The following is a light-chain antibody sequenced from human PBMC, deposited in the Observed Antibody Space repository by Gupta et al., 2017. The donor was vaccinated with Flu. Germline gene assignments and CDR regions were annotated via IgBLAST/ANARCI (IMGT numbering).Light chain of an antibody. J-gene: IGKJ2*01. Sequence: LAQSPGTLSLSPGESVTLSCRAGESVNRNHLAWYQQKPGQAPRLLMYGTSNRPPGIPDRFSGGGSGTDFTLTINRVEPEDSAVFYCHHYGTSPYTFGQGTNLEIK. V-gene: IGKV3-20*01. CDR1: ESVNRNH. CDR3: HHYGTSPYT. CDR2: GTS.